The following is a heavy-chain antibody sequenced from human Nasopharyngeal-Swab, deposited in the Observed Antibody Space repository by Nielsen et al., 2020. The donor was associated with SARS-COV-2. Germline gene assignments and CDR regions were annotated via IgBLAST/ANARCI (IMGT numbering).Heavy chain of an antibody. D-gene: IGHD1-1*01. V-gene: IGHV3-15*01. CDR2: IKSSTDGGTT. Sequence: WIRQHPGKGLEWVGCIKSSTDGGTTDYIAPVKGRFNISRDDSKNTLYLQMTSLKTEDTAVYYCAADDVGSFSWGQGTLVTVSS. J-gene: IGHJ5*02. CDR3: AADDVGSFS.